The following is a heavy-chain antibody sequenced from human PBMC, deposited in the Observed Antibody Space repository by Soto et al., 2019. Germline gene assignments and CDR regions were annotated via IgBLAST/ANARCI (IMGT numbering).Heavy chain of an antibody. CDR2: IYYSGST. J-gene: IGHJ4*02. D-gene: IGHD5-18*01. CDR3: ARGNSYDYSYYFDY. CDR1: GGSISSGYYY. Sequence: SETLSLTCSVSGGSISSGYYYWSWIRQPPGKGLEWIGYIYYSGSTNYNPSLKSRVTISVDTSKNQFSLKLSSVTAADTAVYYCARGNSYDYSYYFDYWGQGTLVTVFS. V-gene: IGHV4-61*01.